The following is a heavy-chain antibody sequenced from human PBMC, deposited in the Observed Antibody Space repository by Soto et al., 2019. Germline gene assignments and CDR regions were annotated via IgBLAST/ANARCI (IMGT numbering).Heavy chain of an antibody. J-gene: IGHJ4*02. CDR3: AKWTGYGDY. CDR2: VSGGSGVT. Sequence: EVQLLESGGGLVQPGGSLRLSCAVSGFSFSTYGVTWVRQAPGKGLEWVSGVSGGSGVTHYADSVKGRFTISGDNSKNTVYLHMHSRRVEETAVYYCAKWTGYGDYWGQGTLVTGSS. CDR1: GFSFSTYG. D-gene: IGHD5-12*01. V-gene: IGHV3-23*01.